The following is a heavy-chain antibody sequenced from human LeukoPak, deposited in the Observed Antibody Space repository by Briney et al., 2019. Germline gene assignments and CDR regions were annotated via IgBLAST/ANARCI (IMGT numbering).Heavy chain of an antibody. CDR2: ISYDGSNK. J-gene: IGHJ4*02. Sequence: GGSLRLSCAASGFTFSSYGMHWVRQAPGKGLEWVAVISYDGSNKYYADSVKGRFTISRDNSKNTLDLQMNSLRAEDTAVYYCTTGGGSYHKTETYYFDYWGQGTLVTVSS. D-gene: IGHD1-26*01. CDR1: GFTFSSYG. V-gene: IGHV3-30*03. CDR3: TTGGGSYHKTETYYFDY.